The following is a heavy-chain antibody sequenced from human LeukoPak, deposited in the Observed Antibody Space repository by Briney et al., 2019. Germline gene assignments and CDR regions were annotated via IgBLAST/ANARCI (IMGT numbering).Heavy chain of an antibody. J-gene: IGHJ4*02. CDR2: INHSGST. D-gene: IGHD3-22*01. Sequence: SETLSLTCAVYGGSFSGYYWSWIRQPPGKGLEWIGEINHSGSTNYNPSLKSRVTISVDTSKNQFSLKLSSVTAADTAVYYCASQYYYDSSGYYLDYWGQGTLVTVSS. CDR3: ASQYYYDSSGYYLDY. V-gene: IGHV4-34*01. CDR1: GGSFSGYY.